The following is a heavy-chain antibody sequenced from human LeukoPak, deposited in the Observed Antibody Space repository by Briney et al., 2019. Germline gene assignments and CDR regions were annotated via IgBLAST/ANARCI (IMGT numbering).Heavy chain of an antibody. D-gene: IGHD3-9*01. V-gene: IGHV4-34*01. CDR2: INHSGST. CDR3: ARGPTRLRYFDWLSHFDY. Sequence: PSETLSLTCAVYGGSFSGYYWSWIRQPPGKGLEWIGEINHSGSTNYNPSLKSRVTISVYASKNQFSLKLSSVTAADTAVYYCARGPTRLRYFDWLSHFDYWGQGTLVTVSS. J-gene: IGHJ4*02. CDR1: GGSFSGYY.